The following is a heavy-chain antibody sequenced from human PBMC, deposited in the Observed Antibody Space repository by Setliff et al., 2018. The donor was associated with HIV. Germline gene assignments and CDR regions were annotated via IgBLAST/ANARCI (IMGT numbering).Heavy chain of an antibody. V-gene: IGHV2-26*01. CDR2: IFSNDEK. D-gene: IGHD6-19*01. CDR1: GFSLSNSRMG. CDR3: ARTGAVTGRKPSLLLGYFDY. J-gene: IGHJ4*02. Sequence: SGPTLVNPTETLTLTCTVSGFSLSNSRMGVSWIRQPPGKALEWLAHIFSNDEKSYSTSLKSRLTISKDTSKSQVVLTMTNMDPVDTATYYCARTGAVTGRKPSLLLGYFDYWGQGALVTVSS.